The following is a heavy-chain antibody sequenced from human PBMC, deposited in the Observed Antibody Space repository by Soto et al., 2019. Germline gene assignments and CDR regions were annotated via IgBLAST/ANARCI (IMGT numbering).Heavy chain of an antibody. D-gene: IGHD2-15*01. Sequence: GGSLRLSCAASGFTFSSYAMHWVRQAPGKGLEWVAVISYDGSNKYYADSVKGRFTISRDNSKNTLYLQMNSLRAEDTAVYYCARDSTDIVVVVAANPTDAFDIWGQGTMVTVSS. CDR3: ARDSTDIVVVVAANPTDAFDI. J-gene: IGHJ3*02. CDR2: ISYDGSNK. V-gene: IGHV3-30-3*01. CDR1: GFTFSSYA.